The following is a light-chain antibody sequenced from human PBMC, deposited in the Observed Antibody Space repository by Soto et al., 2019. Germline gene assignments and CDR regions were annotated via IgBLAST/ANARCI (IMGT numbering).Light chain of an antibody. Sequence: EMVVTQSPATLSVSPGESATLSCRASQSFSSTLAWYQQKPGQAPRLLIYGPSTRATGVPARFSGGGSGTEFTLTISSLESEDFAAYYCQHYNNWLRGTFGQGTKLEIK. J-gene: IGKJ2*02. V-gene: IGKV3-15*01. CDR3: QHYNNWLRGT. CDR1: QSFSST. CDR2: GPS.